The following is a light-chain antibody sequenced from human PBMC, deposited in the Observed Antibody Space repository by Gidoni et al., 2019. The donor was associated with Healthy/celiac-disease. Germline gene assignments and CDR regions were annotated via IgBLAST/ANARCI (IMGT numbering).Light chain of an antibody. J-gene: IGKJ5*01. CDR1: QSISSW. Sequence: DIQMAHSPSTLSASVGDRVTLTCRASQSISSWLAWYHQKPGKAPKLLIYDASSLESGVPSRFSGSGSGTEFTLTISSLQPDDFATYYCQQYNSLITFGQGTRLEIK. V-gene: IGKV1-5*01. CDR3: QQYNSLIT. CDR2: DAS.